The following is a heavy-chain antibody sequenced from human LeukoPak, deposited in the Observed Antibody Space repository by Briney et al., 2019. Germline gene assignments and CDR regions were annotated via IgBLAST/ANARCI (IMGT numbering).Heavy chain of an antibody. CDR3: AGQAASIAGDWDFDF. Sequence: PSETLSLTCTVSGGSISSYYWSWIRQPPGKGLEWIGYIYYSGSTNYNPSLKSRVTISVDTSKNQFSLKLSSVTAADTAVYYCAGQAASIAGDWDFDFWGRGTLVTVSS. CDR1: GGSISSYY. V-gene: IGHV4-59*08. D-gene: IGHD6-6*01. CDR2: IYYSGST. J-gene: IGHJ2*01.